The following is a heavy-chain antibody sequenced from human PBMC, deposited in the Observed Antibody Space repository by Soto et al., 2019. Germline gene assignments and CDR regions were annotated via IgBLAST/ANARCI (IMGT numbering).Heavy chain of an antibody. Sequence: PSETLSLTCNVSGGSIYTYYWNWIRQSPGKGLEWIGYISDGGSTNYNPSLKGRGTISVDTSKNQFSLKLSSVTAADTAVYYCARDKQQQSNWFDPWGQGTLVTVSS. D-gene: IGHD6-13*01. CDR1: GGSIYTYY. CDR3: ARDKQQQSNWFDP. J-gene: IGHJ5*02. V-gene: IGHV4-59*12. CDR2: ISDGGST.